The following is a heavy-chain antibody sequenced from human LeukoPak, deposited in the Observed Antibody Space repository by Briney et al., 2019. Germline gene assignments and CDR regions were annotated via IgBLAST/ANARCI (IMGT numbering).Heavy chain of an antibody. J-gene: IGHJ4*02. CDR2: ISLSGSPI. V-gene: IGHV3-48*01. Sequence: GGSLRLSCAASGFTFSAYRMNWVRQAPGKGLEWVSYISLSGSPIYYTDSVKGRFSISRDNAKNSLYLQMNSLRPEDTALYYCVQGPYFDYWGQGTLVTVSS. CDR1: GFTFSAYR. CDR3: VQGPYFDY.